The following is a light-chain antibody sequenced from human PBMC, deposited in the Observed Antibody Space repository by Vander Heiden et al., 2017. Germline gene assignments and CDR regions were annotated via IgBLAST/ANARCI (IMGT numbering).Light chain of an antibody. CDR3: QQDNSYRWT. CDR2: DAF. V-gene: IGKV1-5*01. J-gene: IGKJ1*01. Sequence: DTQMTQSPSTLSASVGDRVATTCRASQGTSSRLAWYQEKPGKAPKLPLYDAFSVERAVPSRSNGSGPAREFTLTISSLKPDDFTTYVCQQDNSYRWTFGQGTKVEIK. CDR1: QGTSSR.